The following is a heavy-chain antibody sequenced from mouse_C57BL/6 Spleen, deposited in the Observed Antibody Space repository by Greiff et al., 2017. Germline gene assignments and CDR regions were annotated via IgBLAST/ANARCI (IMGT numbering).Heavy chain of an antibody. CDR1: GYSITSGYY. CDR3: ARRIRRDYAMDY. CDR2: ISYDGSN. Sequence: EVKVEESGPGLVKPSQSLSLTCSVTGYSITSGYYWNWIRQFPGNKLEWMGYISYDGSNNYNPSLKNRISITRDTSKNQFFLKLNSVTTEDTATYYCARRIRRDYAMDYWGQGTSVTVSS. J-gene: IGHJ4*01. V-gene: IGHV3-6*01.